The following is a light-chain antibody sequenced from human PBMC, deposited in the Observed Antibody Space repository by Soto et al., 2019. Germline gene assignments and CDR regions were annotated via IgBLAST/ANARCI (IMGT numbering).Light chain of an antibody. J-gene: IGKJ1*01. CDR3: QQYDTWPRT. V-gene: IGKV3D-15*01. Sequence: EIVMTQSPATLSVSPGERATLSCRASQSVNSNLAWFQQKPGQAPRLLIYGASTRATGIPARFSGSGSGTEFTLTISSLQSDDFGVYYCQQYDTWPRTFGQGTKVDIK. CDR2: GAS. CDR1: QSVNSN.